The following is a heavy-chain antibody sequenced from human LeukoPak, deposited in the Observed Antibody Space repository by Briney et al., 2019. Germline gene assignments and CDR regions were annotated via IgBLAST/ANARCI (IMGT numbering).Heavy chain of an antibody. V-gene: IGHV3-53*04. CDR1: GFTVSSNY. CDR2: IYSAGGT. D-gene: IGHD2/OR15-2a*01. CDR3: ASRKNTPHLPDY. Sequence: PGGSLRLSCAASGFTVSSNYMTWVRQAPGKGLEWVSLIYSAGGTYYTDSVKGRFTISRHSSKNTLYLQMNSLRTEDTAVYYCASRKNTPHLPDYWGQGTLVTVSS. J-gene: IGHJ4*02.